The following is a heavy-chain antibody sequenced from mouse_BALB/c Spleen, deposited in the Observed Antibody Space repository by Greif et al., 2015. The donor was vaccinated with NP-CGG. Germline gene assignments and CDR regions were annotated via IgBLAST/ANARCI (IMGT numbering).Heavy chain of an antibody. D-gene: IGHD1-3*01. V-gene: IGHV5-17*02. CDR3: ARITGPAMDY. Sequence: DVKLQESGGGLVQPGGSRKLSCAASGFTFGSFGMHWVRQAPEKGLEWVAYISSGSSTIYYADTVKGRFTISRDNPKNTLFLQMTSLRSEDTAMYYCARITGPAMDYWGQGTSVTVSS. J-gene: IGHJ4*01. CDR2: ISSGSSTI. CDR1: GFTFGSFG.